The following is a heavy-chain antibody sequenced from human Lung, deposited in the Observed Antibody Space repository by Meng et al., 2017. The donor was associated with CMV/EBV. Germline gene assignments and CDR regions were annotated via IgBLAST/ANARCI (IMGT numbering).Heavy chain of an antibody. J-gene: IGHJ4*02. Sequence: GQRHESGPGMGVPYPTLSPPCTCSLCSLGSGGYYWSWIRQHPGKGLEWIGYIYYTGSTFYNPSLKSRVNISVDTSTNQFSLKLIPATAADTAGYYCAREAGRDGYATPKFDYWGQGPLVTVSS. V-gene: IGHV4-31*03. CDR2: IYYTGST. D-gene: IGHD5-24*01. CDR1: LCSLGSGGYY. CDR3: AREAGRDGYATPKFDY.